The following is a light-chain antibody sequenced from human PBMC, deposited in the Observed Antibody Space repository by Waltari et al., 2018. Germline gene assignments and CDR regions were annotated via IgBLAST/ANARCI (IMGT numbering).Light chain of an antibody. J-gene: IGKJ4*01. CDR2: KAS. CDR1: QTISTW. Sequence: DIQLTPSPSTTSASVADRVTITCRASQTISTWWAWYQQKPGKAPKLLIYKASSLESGVPSRFIGSGSGTEVTLTISSLQPDDFATYYCLQYNDYPLTFGGGTKVEIK. V-gene: IGKV1-5*03. CDR3: LQYNDYPLT.